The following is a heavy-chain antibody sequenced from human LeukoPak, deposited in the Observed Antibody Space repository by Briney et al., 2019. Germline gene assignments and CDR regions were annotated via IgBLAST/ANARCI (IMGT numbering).Heavy chain of an antibody. Sequence: SETLSLTCTVSGGSITSSSYYWSWIRQPPGKGLEWIGSIYYSGSTYYNPSLKSRVAISVDTSKSQFSLKLSSVTAADTAVYYCARGLPAVILYYFDYWGQGTLVTVSS. CDR1: GGSITSSSYY. J-gene: IGHJ4*02. CDR2: IYYSGST. D-gene: IGHD2-2*01. CDR3: ARGLPAVILYYFDY. V-gene: IGHV4-39*01.